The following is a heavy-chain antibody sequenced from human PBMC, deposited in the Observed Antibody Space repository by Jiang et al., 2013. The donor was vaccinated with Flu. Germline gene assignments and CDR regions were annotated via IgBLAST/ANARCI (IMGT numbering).Heavy chain of an antibody. CDR2: ISWDGGST. Sequence: TFDDYTMHWVRQGSGEGVWSGVSLISWDGGSTYYADSVKGRFTISRDNSKNSLYLQMNSLRTEDTALYYCAKDAGATNEAEYFQHWGQGTLVTVSS. J-gene: IGHJ1*01. CDR1: TFDDYT. V-gene: IGHV3-43*01. D-gene: IGHD1-26*01. CDR3: AKDAGATNEAEYFQH.